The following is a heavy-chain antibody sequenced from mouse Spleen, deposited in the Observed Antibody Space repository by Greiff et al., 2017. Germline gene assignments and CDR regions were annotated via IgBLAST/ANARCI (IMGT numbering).Heavy chain of an antibody. V-gene: IGHV14-3*02. CDR3: ARKGVITTVVAPFDY. J-gene: IGHJ2*01. D-gene: IGHD1-1*01. CDR2: IDPANGNT. CDR1: GFNIKDTY. Sequence: EVQRVESGAELVKPGASVKLSCTASGFNIKDTYMHWVKQRPEQGLEWIGRIDPANGNTKYDPKFQGKATITADTSSNTAYLQLSSLTSEDTAVYYCARKGVITTVVAPFDYWGQGTTLTVSS.